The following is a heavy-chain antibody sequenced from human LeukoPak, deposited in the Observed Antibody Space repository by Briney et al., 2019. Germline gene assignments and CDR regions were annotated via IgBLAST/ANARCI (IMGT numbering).Heavy chain of an antibody. J-gene: IGHJ4*02. V-gene: IGHV1-18*04. D-gene: IGHD3-10*01. CDR1: GYTFTSYG. CDR3: ARQRRVLKRGGSGCYGSGSYSIAYYFDY. CDR2: ISAYNGNT. Sequence: ASVKVSCKASGYTFTSYGISWVRQAPGQGLEWMGWISAYNGNTNYAQKLQGRVTMTTDTSTSTAYMELRSLRSDDTAVYYCARQRRVLKRGGSGCYGSGSYSIAYYFDYWGQGTLVTVSS.